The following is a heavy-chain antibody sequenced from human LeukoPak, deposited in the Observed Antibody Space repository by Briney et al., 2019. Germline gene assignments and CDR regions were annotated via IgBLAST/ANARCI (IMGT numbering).Heavy chain of an antibody. J-gene: IGHJ4*02. V-gene: IGHV4-59*08. CDR2: IYYSGST. D-gene: IGHD5-18*01. CDR1: GGSMSSYY. CDR3: ARHLRGYSYGPFDS. Sequence: SETLPLTCSVSGGSMSSYYWSWIRQPPGKGLEWIGYIYYSGSTNYNPSLKTRGTISVDTSKNQFSLKLSFVTAADTAVYYCARHLRGYSYGPFDSWGQGTLVTVSS.